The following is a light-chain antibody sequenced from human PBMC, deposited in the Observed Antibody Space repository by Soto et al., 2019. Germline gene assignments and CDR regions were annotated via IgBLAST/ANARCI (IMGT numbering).Light chain of an antibody. V-gene: IGKV1-39*01. CDR3: QQFVISTT. CDR2: AAS. J-gene: IGKJ1*01. CDR1: HSMSNY. Sequence: DNEITQSTSSLSASVGDRVTITGRAIHSMSNYLSWYQQKPVKAPKLLIFAASSLQRGVPSRFSDSGSGTEFTLSISRMQPEHFPTYYCQQFVISTTSGQRAKV.